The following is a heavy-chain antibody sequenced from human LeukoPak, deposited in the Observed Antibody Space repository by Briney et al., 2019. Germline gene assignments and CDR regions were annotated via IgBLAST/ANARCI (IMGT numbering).Heavy chain of an antibody. CDR2: ISGSGGST. CDR3: LTGEWPQNY. D-gene: IGHD7-27*01. J-gene: IGHJ4*02. V-gene: IGHV3-23*01. Sequence: AGGSLRLSCAASGFTFSDYYMSWVRQAPGKGLEWVSAISGSGGSTYYADSVKGRFTISRDSSTNTLYLQMNGLRDEDTAVYYCLTGEWPQNYWGQGTVVTVSS. CDR1: GFTFSDYY.